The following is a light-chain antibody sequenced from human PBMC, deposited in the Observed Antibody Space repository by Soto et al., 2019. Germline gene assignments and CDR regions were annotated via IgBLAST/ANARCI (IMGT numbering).Light chain of an antibody. J-gene: IGKJ1*01. V-gene: IGKV3-15*01. CDR1: QSVSSN. Sequence: EIVMTQSPATLSVSPGERATLSCRASQSVSSNLAWYQQKPGQAPRLLIYGASTRATGIPARFSGSGSETEFTLTISSLRSGDFAVYYYQQYNNCPPWTFGQGTKVEIK. CDR2: GAS. CDR3: QQYNNCPPWT.